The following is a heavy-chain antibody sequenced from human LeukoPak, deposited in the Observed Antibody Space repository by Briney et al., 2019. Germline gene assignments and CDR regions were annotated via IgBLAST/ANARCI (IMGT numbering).Heavy chain of an antibody. CDR1: GGSFSREYW. D-gene: IGHD1-26*01. Sequence: SETLSLTCAVSGGSFSREYWWSWAGQPPGKGLEWIGEVSHTGSTNYKPSLKSRVTMSVDRSKNQISLTLSSVTAADTAVYYCARGAYYRYDCWGQGTLVTVSS. J-gene: IGHJ4*02. CDR2: VSHTGST. CDR3: ARGAYYRYDC. V-gene: IGHV4-4*02.